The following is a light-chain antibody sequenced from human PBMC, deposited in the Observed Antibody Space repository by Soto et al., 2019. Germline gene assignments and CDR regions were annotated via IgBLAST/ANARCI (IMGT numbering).Light chain of an antibody. V-gene: IGLV2-14*01. Sequence: QSALTQPASVSWSPGQSITISCTVTSGDIGSYNRVSWYQQHPGKAPKLIIYEVTDRPSGVSNRFSGSKSGNTASLTISGLQAEDEAEYYCSSYTNINTRACVFGTGTKVTV. J-gene: IGLJ1*01. CDR1: SGDIGSYNR. CDR2: EVT. CDR3: SSYTNINTRACV.